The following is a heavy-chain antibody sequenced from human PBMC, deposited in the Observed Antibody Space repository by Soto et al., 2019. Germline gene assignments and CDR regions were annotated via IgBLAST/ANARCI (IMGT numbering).Heavy chain of an antibody. D-gene: IGHD5-18*01. CDR1: GGSISNAAYS. Sequence: QLQLQESGSGLVKPSHTLSLTCTVSGGSISNAAYSWSWIRQPPGKGLEWIGYIYPSGMPFYNPSLRSRVTISIDRSNGQFSLNLKSVTAADTAVYYCARERGGYGLFDSWGQGTLVTVSS. J-gene: IGHJ4*02. V-gene: IGHV4-30-2*01. CDR2: IYPSGMP. CDR3: ARERGGYGLFDS.